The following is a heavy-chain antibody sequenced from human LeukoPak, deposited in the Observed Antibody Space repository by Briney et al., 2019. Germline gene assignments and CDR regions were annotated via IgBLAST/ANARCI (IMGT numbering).Heavy chain of an antibody. D-gene: IGHD6-13*01. J-gene: IGHJ4*02. V-gene: IGHV3-74*01. CDR1: GFTFSSYW. CDR3: ARDVGAAAFDY. Sequence: GGSLRLSCAASGFTFSSYWMHWVRQPPGKGLVWVSRINSDGSSTSYADSVKGRFTISRDNAKNTLYLQMNSLRAEDTAVYYCARDVGAAAFDYWGQGTLVTVSS. CDR2: INSDGSST.